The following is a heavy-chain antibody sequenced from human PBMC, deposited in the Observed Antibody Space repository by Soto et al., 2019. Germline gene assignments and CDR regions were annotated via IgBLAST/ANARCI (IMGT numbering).Heavy chain of an antibody. V-gene: IGHV3-11*01. CDR2: ISSSGSTI. D-gene: IGHD2-15*01. CDR1: GFTFSDYY. J-gene: IGHJ6*03. Sequence: GGSLRLSCAASGFTFSDYYMSWIRQAPGKGLEWVSYISSSGSTIYYADSVKGRFTISRDNAKNSLYLQMNSLRAEDTAVYYCARASGGDCSGGSCYFHTRYYYYYYMDVWGKGTTVTVSS. CDR3: ARASGGDCSGGSCYFHTRYYYYYYMDV.